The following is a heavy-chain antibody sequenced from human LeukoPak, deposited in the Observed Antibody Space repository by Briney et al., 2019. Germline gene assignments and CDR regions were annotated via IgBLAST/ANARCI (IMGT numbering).Heavy chain of an antibody. Sequence: PSETLSLTCAVSGGSISSGGYSWSWIRQPPGKGLEWIGYIYHSGSTYYNPSLKSRVTISVDRSKNQLSLKLSSVTAADTAVYYCARASGYRVYFDYWGQGPLVTVSS. D-gene: IGHD3-22*01. CDR3: ARASGYRVYFDY. CDR1: GGSISSGGYS. CDR2: IYHSGST. V-gene: IGHV4-30-2*01. J-gene: IGHJ4*02.